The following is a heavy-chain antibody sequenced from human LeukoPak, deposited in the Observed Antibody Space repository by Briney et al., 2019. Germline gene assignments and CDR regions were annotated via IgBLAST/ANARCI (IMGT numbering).Heavy chain of an antibody. CDR2: INAGNGNT. Sequence: GASVKVSCKASEYTFTEYAVNWVRQAPGQRLEWMGWINAGNGNTKYAQKFQGGLTITRDTSASTAYMELSSLTFEDTAVYYCTRGRWSATTASYYLDFWGQGTLVTVSS. CDR3: TRGRWSATTASYYLDF. J-gene: IGHJ4*02. D-gene: IGHD2-15*01. V-gene: IGHV1-3*01. CDR1: EYTFTEYA.